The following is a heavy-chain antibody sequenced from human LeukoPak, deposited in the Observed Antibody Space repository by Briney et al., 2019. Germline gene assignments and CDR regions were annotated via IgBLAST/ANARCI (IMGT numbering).Heavy chain of an antibody. D-gene: IGHD5-12*01. CDR3: AKALGSIVVTASDY. Sequence: GGSLRLSCAASGFTFTNYAMSWVRQAAGNLLEWVSAISGSGGATYFADSVKGRFTISRDNSKNTLYLQMHSLRAEDTAVYYCAKALGSIVVTASDYWGQGTLVTVSS. V-gene: IGHV3-23*01. CDR1: GFTFTNYA. J-gene: IGHJ4*02. CDR2: ISGSGGAT.